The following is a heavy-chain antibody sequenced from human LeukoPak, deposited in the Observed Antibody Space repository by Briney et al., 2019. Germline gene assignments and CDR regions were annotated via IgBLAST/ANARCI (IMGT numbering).Heavy chain of an antibody. Sequence: ASVKVSFKGSCYTFTSYGMSWGGQDPGQGLEWMGWISAYNGNTNYAQKLQGRVTMATDTSTSTAYMELRSLRSDDTAVYYCARGSGWYGFDYWGQGTLVTVSS. CDR3: ARGSGWYGFDY. CDR1: CYTFTSYG. CDR2: ISAYNGNT. V-gene: IGHV1-18*01. J-gene: IGHJ4*02. D-gene: IGHD6-19*01.